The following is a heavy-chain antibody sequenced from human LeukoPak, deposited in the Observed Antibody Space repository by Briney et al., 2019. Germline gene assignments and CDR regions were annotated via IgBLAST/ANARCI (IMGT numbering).Heavy chain of an antibody. D-gene: IGHD6-13*01. J-gene: IGHJ4*02. CDR1: GFTFSNYA. Sequence: GGSLRLPCAASGFTFSNYAMSWVRQAPGKGLEWVSTISDTGISTYYADSLKGRFTISRDNSKSTLYLQMDSLRAEDSAVYYCAKRHSGSGWFPVDYWGQGTLVTVSS. CDR3: AKRHSGSGWFPVDY. V-gene: IGHV3-23*01. CDR2: ISDTGIST.